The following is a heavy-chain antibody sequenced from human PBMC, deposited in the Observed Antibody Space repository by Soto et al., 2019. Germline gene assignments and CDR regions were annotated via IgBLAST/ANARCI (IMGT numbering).Heavy chain of an antibody. CDR2: IWYDGSNK. Sequence: QVQLVESGGGVVQPGRSLRLSCAASGFTFSSYGMHWVRQAPGKGLEWVAVIWYDGSNKYYADSVKGRFTISRDNSKNTLYLQMNSLRAEDTAAYYCARDLRITMIAEGAFDIWGQGTMVTVSS. CDR3: ARDLRITMIAEGAFDI. J-gene: IGHJ3*02. D-gene: IGHD3-22*01. CDR1: GFTFSSYG. V-gene: IGHV3-33*01.